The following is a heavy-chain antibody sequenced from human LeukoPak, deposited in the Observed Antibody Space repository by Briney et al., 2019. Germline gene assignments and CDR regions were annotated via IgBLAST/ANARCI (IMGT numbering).Heavy chain of an antibody. J-gene: IGHJ4*02. D-gene: IGHD6-19*01. Sequence: PGGSLRLSCAASGFTFSEYYMSWIRQAPGKGLEWVSDISSSGDIVSYGGSVQGRFTFSRDNAKNSLYLQMNSLRPEDTAVYFCARETVAGAFDYWGQGTLVTVSS. CDR2: ISSSGDIV. CDR1: GFTFSEYY. CDR3: ARETVAGAFDY. V-gene: IGHV3-11*01.